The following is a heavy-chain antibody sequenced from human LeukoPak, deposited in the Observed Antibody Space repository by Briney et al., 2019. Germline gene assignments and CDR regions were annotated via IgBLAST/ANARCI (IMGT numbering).Heavy chain of an antibody. CDR1: GFTFDDYG. CDR3: ARYGSGSYYYYYYMDV. D-gene: IGHD3-10*01. V-gene: IGHV3-20*04. J-gene: IGHJ6*03. CDR2: INWNGCST. Sequence: GGSLRLSCAASGFTFDDYGMSWVRQAPGKGLEWVSGINWNGCSTGYADSVKGRFTISRDNAKNSLYLQMNSLRAEDTALYYCARYGSGSYYYYYYMDVWGKGTTVTVSS.